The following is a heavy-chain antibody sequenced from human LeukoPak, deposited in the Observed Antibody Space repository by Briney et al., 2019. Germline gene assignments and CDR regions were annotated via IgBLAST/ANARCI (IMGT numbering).Heavy chain of an antibody. CDR2: ISTNGDRT. D-gene: IGHD4-23*01. Sequence: GGSLRLSCAASGLTFSNYAMTWVRQAPGKGLEWVSAISTNGDRTYYADSVKGRFTISRDNSKNTLYLQMNSLRAEDTAVYYCARGGDYGGNEPDFDYWGQGTLVTVSS. J-gene: IGHJ4*02. CDR3: ARGGDYGGNEPDFDY. V-gene: IGHV3-23*01. CDR1: GLTFSNYA.